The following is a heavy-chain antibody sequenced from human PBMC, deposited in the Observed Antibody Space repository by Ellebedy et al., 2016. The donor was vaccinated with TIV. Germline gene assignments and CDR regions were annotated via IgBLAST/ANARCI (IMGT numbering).Heavy chain of an antibody. CDR2: INPNSGGT. Sequence: AASVKVSCKASGYTFTGYYMNWARQAPGQGLEWMGWINPNSGGTNYAQKFQGWVTMTRDTSISTAYMELSRLRSDDTAVYYCARDQGYCSSTSCYYWFDPWGQGTLVTVSS. CDR3: ARDQGYCSSTSCYYWFDP. CDR1: GYTFTGYY. D-gene: IGHD2-2*01. V-gene: IGHV1-2*04. J-gene: IGHJ5*02.